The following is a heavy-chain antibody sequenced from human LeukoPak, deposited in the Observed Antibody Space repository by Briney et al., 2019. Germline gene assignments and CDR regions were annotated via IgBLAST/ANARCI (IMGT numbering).Heavy chain of an antibody. V-gene: IGHV1-18*01. D-gene: IGHD6-19*01. CDR3: ATTSYSSGWTFDY. Sequence: ASVKVSCKASGYTFTTSGITWVRQAPGQGLEWMGWISGYNGNTNYAQKLQGRVTMTTDTSTSTAYMELRSLRSDDTAVYYCATTSYSSGWTFDYWGQGTLVTVSS. CDR2: ISGYNGNT. CDR1: GYTFTTSG. J-gene: IGHJ4*02.